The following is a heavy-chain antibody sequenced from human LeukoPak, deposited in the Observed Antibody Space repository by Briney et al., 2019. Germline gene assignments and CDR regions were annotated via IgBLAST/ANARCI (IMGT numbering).Heavy chain of an antibody. CDR1: GFTFGSNW. CDR2: INQDGSVR. Sequence: GSLRLSCVASGFTFGSNWMSWVRQAPGKGLEWVAHINQDGSVRYYVDSVKGRFTISRDNTKNSLYLQMNNLRVDDTAIYYCARDPSTASAWFYFDLWGQGTLVTVSS. V-gene: IGHV3-7*01. CDR3: ARDPSTASAWFYFDL. D-gene: IGHD6-19*01. J-gene: IGHJ4*02.